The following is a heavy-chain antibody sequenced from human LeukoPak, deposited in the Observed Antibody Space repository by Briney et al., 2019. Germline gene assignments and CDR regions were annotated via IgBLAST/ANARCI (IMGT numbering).Heavy chain of an antibody. CDR1: GFTFSSYA. Sequence: GGSLRLSCAASGFTFSSYAMSWVRQAPGKGLEWVSGISGSGDNTYYADSVKGRFTISRDNSKNTLYVQANSLGTEDTAAYYCAKGSYYDGSGSFYFDYWGQGTLVTVSS. CDR2: ISGSGDNT. CDR3: AKGSYYDGSGSFYFDY. J-gene: IGHJ4*02. D-gene: IGHD3-22*01. V-gene: IGHV3-23*01.